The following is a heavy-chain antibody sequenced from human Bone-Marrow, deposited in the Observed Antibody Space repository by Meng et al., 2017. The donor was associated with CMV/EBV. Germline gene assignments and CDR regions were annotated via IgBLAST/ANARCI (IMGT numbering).Heavy chain of an antibody. D-gene: IGHD6-19*01. CDR3: AREGGDSSGCFDY. Sequence: SVKVSCKASGGTFSSYAISGVRQAPGQGLEWMGGIIPIFGTANYAQKFQGRVTITTDESTSTAYMELSSLRSEDTAVYYCAREGGDSSGCFDYWGQGTLVTVSS. CDR2: IIPIFGTA. J-gene: IGHJ4*02. V-gene: IGHV1-69*05. CDR1: GGTFSSYA.